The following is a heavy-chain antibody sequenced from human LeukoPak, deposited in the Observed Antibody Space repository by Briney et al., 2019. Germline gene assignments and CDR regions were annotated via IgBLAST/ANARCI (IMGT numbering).Heavy chain of an antibody. CDR2: ISSSGSTI. J-gene: IGHJ4*02. V-gene: IGHV3-11*04. Sequence: GGSLRLSCAASGFTFSDYYMSWIRQAPGKGLEWVSYISSSGSTIYYADSVKGRFTISRDNAKNSLYPQMNSLRAEDTAVYYCASAEPDYYGSGSYGRFDYWGQGTLVTVSS. CDR1: GFTFSDYY. D-gene: IGHD3-10*01. CDR3: ASAEPDYYGSGSYGRFDY.